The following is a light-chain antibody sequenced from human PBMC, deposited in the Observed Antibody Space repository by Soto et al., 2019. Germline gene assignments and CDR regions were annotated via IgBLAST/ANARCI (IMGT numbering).Light chain of an antibody. CDR2: EVS. CDR3: MQTIQLPWT. Sequence: DIVMTQTPLSLSVTPGQPASISCSARQSLLHSDGKTYFYWYLXKQGQPPQVXIYEVSNRFSGVPDRFSGGGSGTYLTLKISRVEAEDVGVYYCMQTIQLPWTFGQGTKVDIK. V-gene: IGKV2D-29*01. CDR1: QSLLHSDGKTY. J-gene: IGKJ1*01.